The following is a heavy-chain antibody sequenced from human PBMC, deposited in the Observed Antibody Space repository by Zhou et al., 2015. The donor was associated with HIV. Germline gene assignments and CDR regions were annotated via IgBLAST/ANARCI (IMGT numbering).Heavy chain of an antibody. V-gene: IGHV1-69*01. CDR2: IIPIFGTA. D-gene: IGHD5-24*01. J-gene: IGHJ2*01. CDR3: ARDWREEMATNGDWYFDL. Sequence: QVQLVQSGAEVKKPGSSVRVSCKASGGTFNTYSVTWVRQAPGQGLEWMGGIIPIFGTANYAQKFQGRVTITADESTSTAYMELSSLRSEDTAVYYCARDWREEMATNGDWYFDLVGPWHPGHCLL. CDR1: GGTFNTYS.